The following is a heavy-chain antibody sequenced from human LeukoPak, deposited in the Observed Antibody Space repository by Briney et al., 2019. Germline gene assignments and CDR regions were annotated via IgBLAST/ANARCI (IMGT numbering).Heavy chain of an antibody. V-gene: IGHV3-20*04. D-gene: IGHD3-10*01. Sequence: PGGSLRLSCAASGFTFHDYDMSWVRQSPGKGLEWVSGINWNGDRTGYEDSVKGRFTISRDNAKKSLYLQMNSLRAEDTALYYCARRDYYGSGSPDFWGQGTLVTVSS. CDR3: ARRDYYGSGSPDF. CDR1: GFTFHDYD. CDR2: INWNGDRT. J-gene: IGHJ4*02.